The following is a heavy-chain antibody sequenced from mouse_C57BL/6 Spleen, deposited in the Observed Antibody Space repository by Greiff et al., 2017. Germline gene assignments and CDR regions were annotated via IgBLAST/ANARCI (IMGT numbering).Heavy chain of an antibody. CDR1: GYTFTSYG. Sequence: LQLQESGAELARPGASVKLSCKASGYTFTSYGISWVKQRTGQGLEWIGEIYPRSGNTYYNEKFKGKATLTADKSSSTAYMELRSLTSEDSAVYFCATPPDSSGYGGFAYWGQGTLVTVSA. D-gene: IGHD3-2*02. J-gene: IGHJ3*01. CDR2: IYPRSGNT. CDR3: ATPPDSSGYGGFAY. V-gene: IGHV1-81*01.